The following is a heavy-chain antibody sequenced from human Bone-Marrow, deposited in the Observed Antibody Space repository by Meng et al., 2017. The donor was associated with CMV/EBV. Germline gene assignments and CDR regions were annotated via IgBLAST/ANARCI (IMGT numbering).Heavy chain of an antibody. J-gene: IGHJ4*02. CDR1: GFTFSSYG. CDR3: AGAFRGGYYTNDY. CDR2: IRYDGSNK. D-gene: IGHD3-3*01. Sequence: GESLKISCAASGFTFSSYGMHWVRQAPGKGLEWVAFIRYDGSNKYYADSVKGRFTISRDNAKNSVYIQMNSLRAEDTAVYYCAGAFRGGYYTNDYWGQGTLVTVSS. V-gene: IGHV3-33*08.